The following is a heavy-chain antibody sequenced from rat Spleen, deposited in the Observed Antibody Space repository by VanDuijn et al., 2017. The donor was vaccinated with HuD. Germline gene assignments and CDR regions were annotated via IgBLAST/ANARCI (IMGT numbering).Heavy chain of an antibody. J-gene: IGHJ3*01. CDR3: ARPDYGFPFAY. CDR2: ITYDGSGT. Sequence: EVQLVESDGGLVQPGRSLKLSCAASGFTFSNYDMAWVRQAPTKGLEWVAAITYDGSGTYYRDSVKGRFTISRDNAKSTLYLQMDSLRSEDTATYYCARPDYGFPFAYWGQGTLVTVSS. V-gene: IGHV5-29*01. CDR1: GFTFSNYD. D-gene: IGHD1-11*01.